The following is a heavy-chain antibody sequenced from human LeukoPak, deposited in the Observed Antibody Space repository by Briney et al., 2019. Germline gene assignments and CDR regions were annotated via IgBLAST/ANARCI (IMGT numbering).Heavy chain of an antibody. Sequence: PGGSLRLSCAASGFTFSSYAMHWVRQAPGKGLEWVAVISYDGSNKYYADSVKGRFTISRDNSKNTLYLQMNSLRAEDTAVYYCAGDRSDFFDIWGQGTMVTVSS. J-gene: IGHJ3*02. D-gene: IGHD2-21*02. CDR2: ISYDGSNK. CDR1: GFTFSSYA. V-gene: IGHV3-30*04. CDR3: AGDRSDFFDI.